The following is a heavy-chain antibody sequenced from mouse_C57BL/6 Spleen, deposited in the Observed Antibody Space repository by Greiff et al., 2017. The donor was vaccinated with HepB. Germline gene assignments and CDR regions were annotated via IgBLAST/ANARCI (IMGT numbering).Heavy chain of an antibody. CDR1: GFTFSSYA. J-gene: IGHJ3*01. V-gene: IGHV5-4*01. CDR3: ARDRSSWGWFAY. CDR2: ISDGGSYT. D-gene: IGHD1-2*01. Sequence: DVKLQESGGGLVKPGGSLKLSCAASGFTFSSYAMSWVRQTPEKRLEWVATISDGGSYTYYPDNVKGRFTISRDNAKNNLYLQMSHLKSEETAMYYCARDRSSWGWFAYWGQGTLVTVSA.